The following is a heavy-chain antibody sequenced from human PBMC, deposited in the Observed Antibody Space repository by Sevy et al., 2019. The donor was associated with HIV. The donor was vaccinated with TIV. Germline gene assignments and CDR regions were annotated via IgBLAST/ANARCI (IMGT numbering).Heavy chain of an antibody. J-gene: IGHJ4*02. CDR1: GGSMKIYY. V-gene: IGHV4-59*01. CDR3: GRVGFNWNDVDY. D-gene: IGHD1-20*01. CDR2: TYYSGTT. Sequence: SETLSLTCSVSGGSMKIYYWRWIRQPPGKRLEWIGFTYYSGTTNYNPSLKSRVTISMDTSKNQFSLKLSSVTAADTAVYYCGRVGFNWNDVDYWGQGILVTVSS.